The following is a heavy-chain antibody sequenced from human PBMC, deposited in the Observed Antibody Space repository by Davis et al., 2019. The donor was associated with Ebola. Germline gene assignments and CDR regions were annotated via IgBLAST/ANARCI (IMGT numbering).Heavy chain of an antibody. J-gene: IGHJ4*02. CDR1: GFTFSSYS. V-gene: IGHV3-21*04. Sequence: GESLKISCAASGFTFSSYSMNWVRQAPGKGLEWVSSISSSSSYIYYADSVKGRFSVSRDNAMDTLYLQMNSLRADDTAVYYCARDSTTTGGDYWGQGTLVSVSP. CDR3: ARDSTTTGGDY. CDR2: ISSSSSYI. D-gene: IGHD4-17*01.